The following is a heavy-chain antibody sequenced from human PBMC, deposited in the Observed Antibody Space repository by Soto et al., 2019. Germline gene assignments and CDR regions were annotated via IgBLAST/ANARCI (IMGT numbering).Heavy chain of an antibody. D-gene: IGHD3-3*01. CDR3: ARNYDFWSGYYIKVLDY. Sequence: ASVKVSCKASGYTFTSYDINWVRQATEQGLEWMGWMNPNSGNTGYAQKFQGRVTMTRNTSISTAYMELSSLRSEDTAVYYCARNYDFWSGYYIKVLDYWGQGTLVTVSS. V-gene: IGHV1-8*01. CDR2: MNPNSGNT. CDR1: GYTFTSYD. J-gene: IGHJ4*02.